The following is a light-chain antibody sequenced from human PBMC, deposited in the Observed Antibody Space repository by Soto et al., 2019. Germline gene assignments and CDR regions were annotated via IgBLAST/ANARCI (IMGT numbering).Light chain of an antibody. CDR1: QSISNW. J-gene: IGKJ4*01. CDR3: QQYNSYPLT. V-gene: IGKV1-5*03. CDR2: KAS. Sequence: DIQMTQSPSSLSASVGDRVTITCRASQSISNWLAWYQQKPGKAPKLLIYKASSLESGVSSRFSGSGSGTEFTLAISSLQPDDFATYYCQQYNSYPLTFGGGTKV.